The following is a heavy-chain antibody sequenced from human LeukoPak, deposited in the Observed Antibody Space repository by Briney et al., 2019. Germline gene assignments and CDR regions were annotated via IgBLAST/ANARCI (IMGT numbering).Heavy chain of an antibody. D-gene: IGHD6-19*01. CDR1: GFTFIIYS. Sequence: GGSLRLSCSASGFTFIIYSMVWVAHAPGKGLEWVSVIYSGGSTYYADSVKGRFTISRDNSKNKLYLQMNRLRAEDTAVYYCARGHSSGWFYFDHWGQGTLVTVSS. J-gene: IGHJ4*02. CDR2: IYSGGST. CDR3: ARGHSSGWFYFDH. V-gene: IGHV3-53*01.